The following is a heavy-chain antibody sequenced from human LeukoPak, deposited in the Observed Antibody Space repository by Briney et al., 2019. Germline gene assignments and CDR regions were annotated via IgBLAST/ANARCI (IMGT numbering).Heavy chain of an antibody. Sequence: ASETLSLTCAVSGYSISSGYYWGWIRQPPGKGLEWIGSIYYSGSTYYNPSLRSRVTISVDTSKNQFSLKLSSVTAADTAVYYCASYCSGGSCFLDYWGQGTLVTVSS. D-gene: IGHD2-15*01. V-gene: IGHV4-38-2*01. CDR1: GYSISSGYY. CDR2: IYYSGST. J-gene: IGHJ4*02. CDR3: ASYCSGGSCFLDY.